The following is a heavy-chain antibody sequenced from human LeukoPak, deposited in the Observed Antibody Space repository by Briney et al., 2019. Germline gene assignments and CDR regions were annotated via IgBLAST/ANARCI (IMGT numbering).Heavy chain of an antibody. CDR2: IYYSGST. CDR1: GGSISSYY. V-gene: IGHV4-59*08. D-gene: IGHD6-13*01. Sequence: SETLSLTCTVSGGSISSYYWSWLRQPPGKGLEWIGYIYYSGSTNYNPSPKSRVTISVDTSKTQFSLKLSSVTAADTAVYYCARRVAAAGTGDWFDRWGQGTLVTVSS. CDR3: ARRVAAAGTGDWFDR. J-gene: IGHJ5*02.